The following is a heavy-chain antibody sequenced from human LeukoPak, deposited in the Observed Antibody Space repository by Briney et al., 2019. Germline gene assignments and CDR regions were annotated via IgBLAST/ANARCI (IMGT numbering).Heavy chain of an antibody. J-gene: IGHJ4*02. CDR3: ARDGIQLPDTLDY. D-gene: IGHD1-1*01. Sequence: GGSLRLSCAASGFTFNNYAMTWGRQAPGKGLQWVSTINGGDNGDNTYYADSVKGRFTVSRDNSKNTVYLQMNSLRVEDTAVYYCARDGIQLPDTLDYWGLGTLVTVSS. CDR2: INGGDNGDNT. CDR1: GFTFNNYA. V-gene: IGHV3-23*01.